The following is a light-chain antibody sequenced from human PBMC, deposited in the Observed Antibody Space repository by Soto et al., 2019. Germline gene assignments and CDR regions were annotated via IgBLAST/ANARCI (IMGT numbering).Light chain of an antibody. CDR2: QNN. Sequence: SVLPQPTSTSGTPGQRVTISCSGSNFNIGSNYVCWYQHLPGAAPKLLIYQNNQRPSGVPDRFSGSKSGASASLAISGLRSEGEADYYCAAWDDSLRGYVFGSGTKVTVL. V-gene: IGLV1-47*01. J-gene: IGLJ1*01. CDR3: AAWDDSLRGYV. CDR1: NFNIGSNY.